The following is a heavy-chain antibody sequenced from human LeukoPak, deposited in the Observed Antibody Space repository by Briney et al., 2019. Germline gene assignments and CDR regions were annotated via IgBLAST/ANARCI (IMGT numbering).Heavy chain of an antibody. CDR2: INPNSGGT. J-gene: IGHJ4*02. CDR3: ARDGAVAGTAYPEY. CDR1: GYTFTCYY. Sequence: GASVTVSCKASGYTFTCYYIHWVRQAPGQGLEWMGWINPNSGGTKYAQKFQGRVTMTRDTSISTAYMELSSLTSDDTALYYCARDGAVAGTAYPEYWGQGTLVTVSS. V-gene: IGHV1-2*02. D-gene: IGHD6-19*01.